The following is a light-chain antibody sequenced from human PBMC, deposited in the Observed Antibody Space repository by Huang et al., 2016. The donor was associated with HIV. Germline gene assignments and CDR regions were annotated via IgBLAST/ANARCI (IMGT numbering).Light chain of an antibody. CDR2: GAS. Sequence: EIVMTQSPATLSVSPGERATLSCRASQSVSSNLAWYQQKPGQAPRLLIYGASTRATGIPARFSGSGSGTEFTLTISSLQSEDFAVYYCQKYNNWPWT. J-gene: IGKJ1*01. V-gene: IGKV3-15*01. CDR1: QSVSSN. CDR3: QKYNNWPWT.